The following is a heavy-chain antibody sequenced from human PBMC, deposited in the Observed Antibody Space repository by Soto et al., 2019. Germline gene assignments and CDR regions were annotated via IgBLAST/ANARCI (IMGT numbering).Heavy chain of an antibody. Sequence: SSETLSLTCTVSGGSVSSSSYYWGWIRQPPGKGLEWIGNIYYSGSTNYNPSLKSRVTISVDTSKNQFSLKLSSVTAADTAVYYCARDGSMVRGVIIYYGMDVWGQGTTVTVSS. J-gene: IGHJ6*02. V-gene: IGHV4-39*07. CDR3: ARDGSMVRGVIIYYGMDV. CDR1: GGSVSSSSYY. CDR2: IYYSGST. D-gene: IGHD3-10*01.